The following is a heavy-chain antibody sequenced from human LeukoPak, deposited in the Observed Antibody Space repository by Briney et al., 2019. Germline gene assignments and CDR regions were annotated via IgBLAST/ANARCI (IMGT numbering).Heavy chain of an antibody. V-gene: IGHV1-8*03. CDR1: GYTFTSYD. J-gene: IGHJ6*03. Sequence: ASVKVSCKASGYTFTSYDINWVRQATGQGLEWMGWMNPNSGNTGYAQKFQGRVTITRNTSISTAYMELRSLRSDDTAVYYCARGRTVTTYYYYYYMDGWGKGTTVTVSS. D-gene: IGHD4-17*01. CDR3: ARGRTVTTYYYYYYMDG. CDR2: MNPNSGNT.